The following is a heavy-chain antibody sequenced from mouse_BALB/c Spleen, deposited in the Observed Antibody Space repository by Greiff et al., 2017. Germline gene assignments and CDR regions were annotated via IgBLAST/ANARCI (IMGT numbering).Heavy chain of an antibody. CDR3: ARDYVGFAY. Sequence: VQLQQSGPELVKPGASVKISCKASGYSFTGYYMHWVKQSHVKSLEWIGRINPYNGATSYNQNFKDKASLTVDKSSSTAYMELHSLTSEDSAVYYCARDYVGFAYWGQGTLVTVSA. CDR2: INPYNGAT. CDR1: GYSFTGYY. V-gene: IGHV1-26*01. J-gene: IGHJ3*01. D-gene: IGHD1-1*01.